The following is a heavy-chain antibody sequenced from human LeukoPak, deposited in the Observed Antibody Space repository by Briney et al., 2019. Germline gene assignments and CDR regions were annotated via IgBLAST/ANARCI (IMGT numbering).Heavy chain of an antibody. D-gene: IGHD4-23*01. CDR1: GYTFTCYY. CDR2: INPNSGGT. CDR3: ARGLIDYGGNSGKVPFDY. Sequence: ASVKVSCKASGYTFTCYYMHWVRQAPGQGLEWMGWINPNSGGTNYAQKFQGWVTMTRDTSISTAYMELSRLRSDDTAVYYCARGLIDYGGNSGKVPFDYWGKGTLVTVSS. V-gene: IGHV1-2*04. J-gene: IGHJ4*02.